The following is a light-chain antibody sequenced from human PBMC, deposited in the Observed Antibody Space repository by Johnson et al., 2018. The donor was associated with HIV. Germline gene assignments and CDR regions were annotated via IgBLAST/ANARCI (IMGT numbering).Light chain of an antibody. Sequence: QAVLTQPPSVSAAPGQKVTISCSGSSSNIGNNYVSWYQQLPGTAPKLLIYDNNKRPSGIPDRFSGSKSGTSATLAITGLQTGDEADYYCGTWDSSLSAPLYVFGTGTKVTVL. J-gene: IGLJ1*01. CDR2: DNN. CDR3: GTWDSSLSAPLYV. V-gene: IGLV1-51*01. CDR1: SSNIGNNY.